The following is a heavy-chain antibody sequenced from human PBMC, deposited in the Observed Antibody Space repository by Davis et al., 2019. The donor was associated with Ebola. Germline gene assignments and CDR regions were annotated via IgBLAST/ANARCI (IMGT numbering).Heavy chain of an antibody. J-gene: IGHJ4*02. CDR3: ASERIVGAIPYFDY. CDR1: GGSISSSSYY. D-gene: IGHD1-26*01. Sequence: PSETLSLTCTVSGGSISSSSYYWGWIRQPPGKGLEWIGSIYYSGSTYYNPSLKSRVTISVDTSKNQFSLKLSSVTAADTAVYYCASERIVGAIPYFDYWGQGTLVTVSS. V-gene: IGHV4-39*01. CDR2: IYYSGST.